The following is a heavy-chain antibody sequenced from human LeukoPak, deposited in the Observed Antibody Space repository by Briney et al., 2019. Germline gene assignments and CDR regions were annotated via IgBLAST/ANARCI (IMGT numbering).Heavy chain of an antibody. CDR2: ISISSSTI. CDR3: ARSTYKKTYYYDSGGYFPRAFDY. V-gene: IGHV3-48*01. J-gene: IGHJ4*02. D-gene: IGHD3-22*01. CDR1: GFTFSSYS. Sequence: PGGSLRLSCAASGFTFSSYSMNWVRQAPGKGLDWVSYISISSSTIYYADSVKGRFTISRDNAKNSLYLQMNSLRAEDTAVYYCARSTYKKTYYYDSGGYFPRAFDYWGQGTLVTVSS.